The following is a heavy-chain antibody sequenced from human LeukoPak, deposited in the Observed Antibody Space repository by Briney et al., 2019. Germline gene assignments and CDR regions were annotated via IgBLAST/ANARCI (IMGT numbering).Heavy chain of an antibody. D-gene: IGHD3/OR15-3a*01. V-gene: IGHV4-59*08. CDR2: IYYSGST. CDR1: GGSFSGYY. Sequence: SETLSLTCAVYGGSFSGYYWSWIRQPPGKGLEWIGYIYYSGSTNYNPSLKSRVTISVDTSKNQFSLKLSSVTAADTAVYYCARRTGSHDYWGQGTLVTVSS. CDR3: ARRTGSHDY. J-gene: IGHJ4*02.